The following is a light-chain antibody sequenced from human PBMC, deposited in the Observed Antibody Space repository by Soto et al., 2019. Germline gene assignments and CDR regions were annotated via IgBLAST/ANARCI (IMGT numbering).Light chain of an antibody. J-gene: IGKJ1*01. Sequence: DIVMTQSPDSLAVSLGERATINYKSSQSVLYSSNNKNYLAWYQQKPGQPPKLLIYWASTRESGVPDRFSGSGSGTDFTLTISSLQAEDVAVYYCHQYYSTLWTFGQGTKVEIK. V-gene: IGKV4-1*01. CDR2: WAS. CDR1: QSVLYSSNNKNY. CDR3: HQYYSTLWT.